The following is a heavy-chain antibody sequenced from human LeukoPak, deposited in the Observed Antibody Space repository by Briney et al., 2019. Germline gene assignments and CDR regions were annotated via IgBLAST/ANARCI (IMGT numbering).Heavy chain of an antibody. CDR3: AKDGTDESQYSGYEGGFDY. CDR2: IRYDGSNK. CDR1: GFTFSSYG. Sequence: QAGGSLRLSCAASGFTFSSYGMHWVRQAPGKGLEWVAFIRYDGSNKYYADSVKGRFTISRDNSKNTLYLQMNSLRAEDTAVYYCAKDGTDESQYSGYEGGFDYWGQGTLVTVSS. V-gene: IGHV3-30*02. J-gene: IGHJ4*02. D-gene: IGHD5-12*01.